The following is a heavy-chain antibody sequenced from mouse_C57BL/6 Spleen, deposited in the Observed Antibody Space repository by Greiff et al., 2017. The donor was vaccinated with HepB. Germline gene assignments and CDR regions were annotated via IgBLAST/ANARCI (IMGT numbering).Heavy chain of an antibody. J-gene: IGHJ4*01. V-gene: IGHV1-15*01. CDR2: IDPETGGT. Sequence: VKLQESGAELVRPGASVTLSCKASGYTFTDYEMHWVKQTPVHGLEWIGAIDPETGGTAYNQKFKGKAILTADKSSSTAYMELRSLTSEDSAVYYCTRGLRPAMDYWGQGTSVTVSS. CDR1: GYTFTDYE. D-gene: IGHD2-4*01. CDR3: TRGLRPAMDY.